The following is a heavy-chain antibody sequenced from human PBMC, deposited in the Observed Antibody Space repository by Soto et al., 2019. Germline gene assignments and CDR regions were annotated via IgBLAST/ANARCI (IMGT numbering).Heavy chain of an antibody. J-gene: IGHJ6*02. V-gene: IGHV1-69*13. CDR1: GGTFSSYA. CDR3: ARAEVVVAALGPNGPGRYYGMDV. Sequence: SVKVSCKASGGTFSSYAISWVRQAPGQGLEWMGGIIPIFGTANYAQKFQGRVTITADESTSTAYMELSSLRSEDTAVYYCARAEVVVAALGPNGPGRYYGMDVWGQGTTVTVSS. CDR2: IIPIFGTA. D-gene: IGHD2-15*01.